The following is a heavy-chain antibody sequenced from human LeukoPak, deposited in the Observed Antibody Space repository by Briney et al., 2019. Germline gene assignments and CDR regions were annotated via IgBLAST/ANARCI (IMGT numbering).Heavy chain of an antibody. D-gene: IGHD3-22*01. CDR3: ARGRAVSTMIVVVIQAYYFDY. Sequence: ASVKVSCKASGYTFTSYGISWVRQATGQGLEWMGWMNPNSGNTGYAQKFQGRVTMTRNTSISTAYMELSSLRSEDTAVYYCARGRAVSTMIVVVIQAYYFDYWGQGTLVTVSS. CDR1: GYTFTSYG. V-gene: IGHV1-8*02. J-gene: IGHJ4*02. CDR2: MNPNSGNT.